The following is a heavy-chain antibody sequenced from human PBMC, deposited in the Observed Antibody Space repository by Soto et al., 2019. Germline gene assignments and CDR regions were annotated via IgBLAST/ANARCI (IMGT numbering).Heavy chain of an antibody. CDR3: ARGASDSYGPSRYYYGMDV. J-gene: IGHJ6*02. Sequence: GGSLRLSSASSGFTFNSYAMHCVRQAPGDGLDWVAVISYDGSNKYYADSVKGRFTIPRDNPKNTLYLQMNSLRAEDTAVYSCARGASDSYGPSRYYYGMDVWGQGTTVTVSS. V-gene: IGHV3-30-3*01. CDR1: GFTFNSYA. D-gene: IGHD5-18*01. CDR2: ISYDGSNK.